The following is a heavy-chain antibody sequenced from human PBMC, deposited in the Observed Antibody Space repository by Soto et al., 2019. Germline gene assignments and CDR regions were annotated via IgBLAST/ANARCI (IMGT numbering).Heavy chain of an antibody. CDR2: IINSGAT. CDR1: GESFKGYF. J-gene: IGHJ4*02. CDR3: ARDDPVTRTIDY. D-gene: IGHD4-17*01. V-gene: IGHV4-34*02. Sequence: QVQLQQWGAGLLKPSETLSLTCVVYGESFKGYFWTWIRQPPGQGLEWIGGIINSGATNYNPSLRSRVTMSVDTSTNQFSRNLDSLTAADTAVYYCARDDPVTRTIDYWGQGTLVTVSS.